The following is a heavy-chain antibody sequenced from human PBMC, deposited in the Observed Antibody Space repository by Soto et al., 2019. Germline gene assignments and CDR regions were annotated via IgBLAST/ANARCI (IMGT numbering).Heavy chain of an antibody. Sequence: SVKVSCKASGGTFSSYTISWVRQAPRQGLEWMGRIIPILGIANYAQKFQGRVTITADKSTSTAYMDIRGPRSDDTAIYYCARGGYYDSSGARNYHYYGMDVWGQGTTVTVSS. V-gene: IGHV1-69*02. CDR1: GGTFSSYT. J-gene: IGHJ6*02. CDR2: IIPILGIA. CDR3: ARGGYYDSSGARNYHYYGMDV. D-gene: IGHD3-22*01.